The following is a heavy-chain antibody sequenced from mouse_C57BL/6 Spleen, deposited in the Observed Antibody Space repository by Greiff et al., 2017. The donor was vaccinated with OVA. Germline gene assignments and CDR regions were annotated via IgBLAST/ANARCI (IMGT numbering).Heavy chain of an antibody. J-gene: IGHJ1*03. V-gene: IGHV1-53*01. CDR1: GYTFTNYC. Sequence: VQLQQPGTELVKPGASVKLSCKASGYTFTNYCMHWVKQRPGQGLEWIGNINPSNGGTNYSAKFKSKATLTVDTSSNPAYMQLSILTSEDSAVYYCARDRRYFDVWGKGTTVTVSA. CDR3: ARDRRYFDV. CDR2: INPSNGGT.